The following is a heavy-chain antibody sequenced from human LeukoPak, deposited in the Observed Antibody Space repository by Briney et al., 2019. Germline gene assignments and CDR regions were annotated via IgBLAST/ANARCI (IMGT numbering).Heavy chain of an antibody. CDR2: VYHSGST. V-gene: IGHV4-59*01. D-gene: IGHD2-2*03. Sequence: SETLSLTCTVSGISISNYYWNWIRQPPGKGLEWIGYVYHSGSTNYNPSLKSRVTISVDTSKNQVSLKLSPVTAADTGVYYCARGTILDKWGQGTLVTVSS. CDR3: ARGTILDK. J-gene: IGHJ1*01. CDR1: GISISNYY.